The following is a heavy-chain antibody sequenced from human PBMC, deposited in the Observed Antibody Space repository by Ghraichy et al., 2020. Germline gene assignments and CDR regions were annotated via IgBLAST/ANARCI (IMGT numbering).Heavy chain of an antibody. CDR2: IYYSGST. CDR3: ARDTFGGGIRYHGMDV. J-gene: IGHJ6*02. Sequence: SQTLSLTCTVSGGSISSSGYYWSWIRQHPGKGLEWIGYIYYSGSTYYNPSLKSRVTISVDTSKNQFSLKLSSVTAADTAVYYCARDTFGGGIRYHGMDVWGQGTTVAVSS. CDR1: GGSISSSGYY. D-gene: IGHD3-16*01. V-gene: IGHV4-31*03.